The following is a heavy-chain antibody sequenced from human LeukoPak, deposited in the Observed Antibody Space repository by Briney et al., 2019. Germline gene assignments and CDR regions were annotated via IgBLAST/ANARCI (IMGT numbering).Heavy chain of an antibody. CDR2: IYHSGST. V-gene: IGHV4-34*01. CDR3: ARAGRGTVTTSGWFDP. CDR1: GGSFSGYY. D-gene: IGHD4-17*01. Sequence: PSETLSLTCAVYGGSFSGYYWGWIRQPPGKGLEWIGSIYHSGSTYYNPSLKSRVTISVDTSKNQFSLKLSSVTAADTAVYYCARAGRGTVTTSGWFDPWGQGTLVTVSS. J-gene: IGHJ5*02.